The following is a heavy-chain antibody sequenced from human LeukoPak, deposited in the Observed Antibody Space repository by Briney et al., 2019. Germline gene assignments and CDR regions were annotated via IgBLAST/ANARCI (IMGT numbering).Heavy chain of an antibody. D-gene: IGHD2-8*01. J-gene: IGHJ4*02. CDR2: IKQDGSEK. V-gene: IGHV3-7*01. Sequence: PGGSLRLSCTASRFTFSRYWMSWVRQAPGKGLEWVANIKQDGSEKYYVDSVKGRFTISRDNSKNTLYLQMNSLRAEDTAVYYCAKDLGYCTNGVCYTSYYFDYWGQGTLVTVSS. CDR1: RFTFSRYW. CDR3: AKDLGYCTNGVCYTSYYFDY.